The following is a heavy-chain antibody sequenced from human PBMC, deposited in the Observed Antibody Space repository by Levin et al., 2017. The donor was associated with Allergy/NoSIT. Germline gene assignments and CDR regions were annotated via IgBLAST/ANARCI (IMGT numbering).Heavy chain of an antibody. CDR2: VKGKTDGGAR. V-gene: IGHV3-15*01. Sequence: SCAASGFTFSNAWMTWVRQAPGKGLEWVGRVKGKTDGGARDYAAPVKGRFTISGDDSKNTLYLQMNNLKSEDTAVYYCATDLASLGVGELDFWGQGTLVTVSS. J-gene: IGHJ4*02. D-gene: IGHD3-10*01. CDR3: ATDLASLGVGELDF. CDR1: GFTFSNAW.